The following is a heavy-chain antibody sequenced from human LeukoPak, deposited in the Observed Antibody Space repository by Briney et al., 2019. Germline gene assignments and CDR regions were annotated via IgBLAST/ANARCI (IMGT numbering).Heavy chain of an antibody. CDR1: GFTFSTYT. D-gene: IGHD6-19*01. J-gene: IGHJ3*02. V-gene: IGHV3-7*04. Sequence: PGGSLRLSCAASGFTFSTYTMNWVRQAPGKGLEWVANIKQDGSEKYYVDSVKGRFTISRDNAKNSLYLQMNSLRAEDTAVYYCARVAGDLSLDIWGQGTMVTVSS. CDR2: IKQDGSEK. CDR3: ARVAGDLSLDI.